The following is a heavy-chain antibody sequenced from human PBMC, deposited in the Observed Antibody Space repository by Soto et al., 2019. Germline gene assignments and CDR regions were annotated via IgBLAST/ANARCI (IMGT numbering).Heavy chain of an antibody. CDR1: GGTFSSYA. D-gene: IGHD6-19*01. V-gene: IGHV1-69*06. CDR3: ARVADIGVAGNLRSYYYYGTEV. J-gene: IGHJ6*04. CDR2: IIPIFGTA. Sequence: AASVTVSCKASGGTFSSYAISWVRQAPGQGLEWMGGIIPIFGTANYAQKFQGRVTITADKSTNTAYMELSSLRSEDTAVYYCARVADIGVAGNLRSYYYYGTEVGCWGNRVTVSA.